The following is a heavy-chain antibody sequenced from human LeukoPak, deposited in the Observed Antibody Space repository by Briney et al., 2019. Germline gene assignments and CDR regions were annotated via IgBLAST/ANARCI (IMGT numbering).Heavy chain of an antibody. Sequence: ASVKVSCRTFGYTFTSNYMHWVRQAPGQGLEWMGWINPNSGGTNYAQKFQDRVTMTRDTSISTAYMELSRLRSDDTAVYYCARGTHTPNYDYLWGSSNDAFDIWGQGTMVTVSS. J-gene: IGHJ3*02. CDR3: ARGTHTPNYDYLWGSSNDAFDI. CDR1: GYTFTSNY. V-gene: IGHV1-2*02. D-gene: IGHD3-16*01. CDR2: INPNSGGT.